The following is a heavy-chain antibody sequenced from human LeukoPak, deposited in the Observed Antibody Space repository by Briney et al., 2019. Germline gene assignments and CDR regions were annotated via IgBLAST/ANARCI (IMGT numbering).Heavy chain of an antibody. Sequence: SETLSLTCTVSGGSISSYYWSWIRQPPGKGLEWIGYIYYSGSTNYNPSLKSRVTISVDTSKNQFSLKLSSVTAADTAVYYCARTIAAAVTEGTAFDIWGQGTMVTVSS. J-gene: IGHJ3*02. CDR1: GGSISSYY. D-gene: IGHD6-13*01. CDR2: IYYSGST. CDR3: ARTIAAAVTEGTAFDI. V-gene: IGHV4-59*01.